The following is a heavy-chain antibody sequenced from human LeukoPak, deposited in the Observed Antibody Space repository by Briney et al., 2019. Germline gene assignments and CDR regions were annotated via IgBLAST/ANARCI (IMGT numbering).Heavy chain of an antibody. Sequence: ASVKVSCKASGYTFTSYGISWVRQAPGHGLEWMGWISGHNGNTNYAQNLQGRVTISTDTSTSTAYMELRSLRSDDTAVYYCARDTRFGEEGQKNAFDIWGQGTMVTVSS. V-gene: IGHV1-18*01. D-gene: IGHD3-10*01. CDR2: ISGHNGNT. CDR3: ARDTRFGEEGQKNAFDI. CDR1: GYTFTSYG. J-gene: IGHJ3*02.